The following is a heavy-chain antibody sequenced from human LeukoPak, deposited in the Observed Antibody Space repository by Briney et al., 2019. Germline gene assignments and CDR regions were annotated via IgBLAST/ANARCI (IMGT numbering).Heavy chain of an antibody. D-gene: IGHD2-8*01. Sequence: PGGSLRLSCAGSGFTFRNHAMTWIRQAPGKGLEWVSSISSSSSYIYYADSVKGRFTISRDNAKNSLYLQMNSLRAEDTAVYYCANGDDYYYYYGMDVWGQGTTVTVSS. V-gene: IGHV3-21*01. CDR3: ANGDDYYYYYGMDV. J-gene: IGHJ6*02. CDR2: ISSSSSYI. CDR1: GFTFRNHA.